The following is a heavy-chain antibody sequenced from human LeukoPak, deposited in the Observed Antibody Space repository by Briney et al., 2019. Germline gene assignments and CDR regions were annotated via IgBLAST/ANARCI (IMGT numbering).Heavy chain of an antibody. CDR3: AREWNGGNSEGYYFDY. D-gene: IGHD4-23*01. CDR1: GFTFSRYS. V-gene: IGHV3-7*01. J-gene: IGHJ4*02. CDR2: IKQDGSDE. Sequence: GGSLRLSCAASGFTFSRYSMNWVRQAPGKGLGWVANIKQDGSDEYYVDSVKDRFTISRDNAKNSLYLQMNSLRAEDTAVYCCAREWNGGNSEGYYFDYWGQGTLVTVSS.